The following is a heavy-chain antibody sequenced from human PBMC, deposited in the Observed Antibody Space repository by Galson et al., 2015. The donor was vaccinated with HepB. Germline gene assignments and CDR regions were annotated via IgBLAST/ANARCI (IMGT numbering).Heavy chain of an antibody. Sequence: SLRLSCAASGFTFSNYWMHWVRRAPGKGLVWVSRINSDGTYITYADSVKGRFTISRDNAKNTLYLQMNSPRAEDTALYYCARTRGAAAGILDYWGQGSLVTVSS. CDR3: ARTRGAAAGILDY. V-gene: IGHV3-74*01. J-gene: IGHJ4*02. CDR1: GFTFSNYW. CDR2: INSDGTYI. D-gene: IGHD6-13*01.